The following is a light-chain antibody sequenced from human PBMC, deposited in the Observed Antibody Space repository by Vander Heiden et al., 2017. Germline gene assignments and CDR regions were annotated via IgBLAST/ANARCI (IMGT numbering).Light chain of an antibody. V-gene: IGKV3-15*01. Sequence: EIVMTQSPATLSVSPGERATLSCRVSQSISSNLAWYQQKPGQAPRLLIYGASTRATGIPARFSGSGSGTEFTLTISSLQSEDFAVYYCQQYNNWPPGVTFGHGARLEI. CDR2: GAS. CDR1: QSISSN. J-gene: IGKJ5*01. CDR3: QQYNNWPPGVT.